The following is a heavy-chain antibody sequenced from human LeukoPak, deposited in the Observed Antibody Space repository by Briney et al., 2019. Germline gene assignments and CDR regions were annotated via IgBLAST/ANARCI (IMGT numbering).Heavy chain of an antibody. CDR2: IYHSGST. Sequence: SETLSLTCTVSGYSISSGYYWGWIRQPPGKGLEWIGSIYHSGSTYYNPSLKSRVTISVDTSKNQFSLKLSSVTAADTAVYYCARDMGRNCGGDCYSDAFDIWGQGTMVTVSS. CDR1: GYSISSGYY. V-gene: IGHV4-38-2*02. CDR3: ARDMGRNCGGDCYSDAFDI. J-gene: IGHJ3*02. D-gene: IGHD2-21*01.